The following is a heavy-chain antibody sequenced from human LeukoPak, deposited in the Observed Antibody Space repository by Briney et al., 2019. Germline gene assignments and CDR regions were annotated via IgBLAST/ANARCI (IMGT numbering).Heavy chain of an antibody. V-gene: IGHV4-34*01. D-gene: IGHD5-18*01. J-gene: IGHJ4*02. Sequence: SETLSLTCAVYGGSFSGYYWSWIRQPPGKGLEWIGEINRSGSTNYNPSLKSRVTISVDTSKNQFSLKLSSVTAADTAVYYCARGGNTAMVKPAGYFDYWGQGTLVTVSS. CDR3: ARGGNTAMVKPAGYFDY. CDR1: GGSFSGYY. CDR2: INRSGST.